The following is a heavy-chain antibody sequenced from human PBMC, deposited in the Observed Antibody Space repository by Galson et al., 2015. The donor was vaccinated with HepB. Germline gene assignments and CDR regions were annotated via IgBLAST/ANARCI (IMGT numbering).Heavy chain of an antibody. CDR1: GFTFSVYS. J-gene: IGHJ3*02. CDR3: ARDQEGAGHTFDI. CDR2: ISSSSASI. D-gene: IGHD1-14*01. Sequence: SLRLSCAASGFTFSVYSMNWVRQAPGQGLEWVSYISSSSASIYYADSVKGRFTISRDNARNSLSLQMDSLRDEDTAVYFCARDQEGAGHTFDIWGQGTMVTVSS. V-gene: IGHV3-48*02.